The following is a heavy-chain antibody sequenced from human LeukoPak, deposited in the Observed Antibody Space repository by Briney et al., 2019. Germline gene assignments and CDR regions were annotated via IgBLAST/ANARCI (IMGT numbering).Heavy chain of an antibody. J-gene: IGHJ5*02. CDR3: VKASSSSPQYNWFDA. CDR2: VSGTGGRT. Sequence: GGSLRLSCAASGFTFSTYAMSWVRQAPGKGLEWVSVVSGTGGRTYYAGSVKGRFTISRDNSKNTLYLQMNSLRAEDTALYYCVKASSSSPQYNWFDAWGQGTLVTVSS. CDR1: GFTFSTYA. V-gene: IGHV3-23*01. D-gene: IGHD6-6*01.